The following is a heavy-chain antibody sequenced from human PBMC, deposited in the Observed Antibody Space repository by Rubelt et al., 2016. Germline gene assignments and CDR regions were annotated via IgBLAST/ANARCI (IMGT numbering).Heavy chain of an antibody. Sequence: QLQLQESGPGLVKPSETLSLTCTVSGGSISSSGYYWGWIRQSPGKGLEWIGSISYSGSTYYNLSLKSRVTISVDTSKNQVSLRLSPVTAADTAVDYCARLLSRSWQWDYWGQGALVAVSS. V-gene: IGHV4-39*01. CDR2: ISYSGST. CDR3: ARLLSRSWQWDY. CDR1: GGSISSSGYY. J-gene: IGHJ4*02. D-gene: IGHD6-13*01.